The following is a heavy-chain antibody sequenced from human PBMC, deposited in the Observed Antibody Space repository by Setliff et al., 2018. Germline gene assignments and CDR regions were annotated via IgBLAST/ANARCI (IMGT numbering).Heavy chain of an antibody. Sequence: ETLSLTCTVSGGSISGDSWSWIRQPPGKALEWLAHIFSNDEKSYNTSLKTRLTISKDTSKSQVVLTLTNVDPVDTATYYCARIPEDSVILPAVSPSYYYYMDVWGKGTTVTVSS. CDR2: IFSNDEK. CDR1: GGSISGDS. CDR3: ARIPEDSVILPAVSPSYYYYMDV. J-gene: IGHJ6*03. V-gene: IGHV2-26*01. D-gene: IGHD2-2*01.